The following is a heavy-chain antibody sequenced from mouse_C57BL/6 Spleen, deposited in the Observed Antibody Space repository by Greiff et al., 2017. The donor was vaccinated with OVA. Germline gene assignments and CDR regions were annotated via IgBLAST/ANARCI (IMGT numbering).Heavy chain of an antibody. D-gene: IGHD2-5*01. Sequence: VQLQQSGPELVKPGASVKISCKASGYAFSSSWMNWVKQRPGKGLEWIGRIYPGDGDTNYNGKFKGKATLTADKSSSTAYMQLSSLTSEDSAVYFCARFDYSNYGAMDYWGQGTSVTVSS. CDR3: ARFDYSNYGAMDY. J-gene: IGHJ4*01. V-gene: IGHV1-82*01. CDR1: GYAFSSSW. CDR2: IYPGDGDT.